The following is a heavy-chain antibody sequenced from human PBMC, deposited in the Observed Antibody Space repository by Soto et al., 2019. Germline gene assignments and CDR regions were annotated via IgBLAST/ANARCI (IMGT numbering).Heavy chain of an antibody. J-gene: IGHJ4*02. V-gene: IGHV3-23*01. CDR1: GFAFSSSA. Sequence: EVQLLESGGGLVQPGGSLRLSCAASGFAFSSSAMTWVRQAPGKGLEWVSSISASGGATFYTDSVKGRFTVSRHNSKNTLYLQMNSLRAEDTAIYYCAKGKAHTLFGVDTLFDYWGQGTLVTVSS. CDR3: AKGKAHTLFGVDTLFDY. D-gene: IGHD3-3*01. CDR2: ISASGGAT.